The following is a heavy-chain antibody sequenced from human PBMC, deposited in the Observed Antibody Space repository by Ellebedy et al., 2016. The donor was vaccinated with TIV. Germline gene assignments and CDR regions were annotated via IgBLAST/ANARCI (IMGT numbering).Heavy chain of an antibody. V-gene: IGHV4-31*03. CDR2: IYYTGST. J-gene: IGHJ4*02. D-gene: IGHD6-6*01. Sequence: MPSETLSLTCTVSGGSISGSSYYWGWIRQHPGKGLEWIGYIYYTGSTYYNPSLKSRLIISVDTSNNQFSLKLTSVTAADTAVYFCARDLGKSTYSSSPLDYWGQGTLVTVSS. CDR3: ARDLGKSTYSSSPLDY. CDR1: GGSISGSSYY.